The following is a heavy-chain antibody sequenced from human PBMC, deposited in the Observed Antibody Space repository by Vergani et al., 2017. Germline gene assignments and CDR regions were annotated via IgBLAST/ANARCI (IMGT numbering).Heavy chain of an antibody. CDR3: VKDETARVYLFDY. Sequence: EVQLVESGGGLVKPGGSLRLSCAASGFTFSSYSMNWVRQAPGKGLVYLSAITSGGGTYYADSVKGRLTISRDNSKNTLYLQMSSLRAEDTAVYYCVKDETARVYLFDYWGQGTAVTVSS. D-gene: IGHD6-6*01. V-gene: IGHV3-64D*06. CDR2: ITSGGGT. J-gene: IGHJ4*02. CDR1: GFTFSSYS.